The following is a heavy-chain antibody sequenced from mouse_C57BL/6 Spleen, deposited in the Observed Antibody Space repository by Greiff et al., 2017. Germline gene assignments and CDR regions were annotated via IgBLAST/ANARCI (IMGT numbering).Heavy chain of an antibody. V-gene: IGHV1-69*01. CDR1: GYTFTSYW. Sequence: QVQLQQPGAELVMPGASVKLSCKASGYTFTSYWMHWVKQRPGQGLEWIGEIDPSDSYTNYNQKFKGKSTVTVDKSSSTAYMQLSSLTSEDSAVYYCARSARYWYFGVWGTGTTVTVSS. CDR2: IDPSDSYT. D-gene: IGHD6-1*01. J-gene: IGHJ1*03. CDR3: ARSARYWYFGV.